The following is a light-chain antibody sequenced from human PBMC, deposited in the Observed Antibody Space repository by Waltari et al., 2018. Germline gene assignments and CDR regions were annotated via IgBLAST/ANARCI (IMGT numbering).Light chain of an antibody. CDR3: QSYDGDRSWV. J-gene: IGLJ3*02. Sequence: FILTQSHSVSESPGRTVTISCSGSGGSFATNYVQWYQQRPGRAPTTVIYADNQRPSGGPSRFSGSVDSSSNSASLTISGLQTEDEADYYCQSYDGDRSWVFGGGTKLTVL. V-gene: IGLV6-57*02. CDR1: GGSFATNY. CDR2: ADN.